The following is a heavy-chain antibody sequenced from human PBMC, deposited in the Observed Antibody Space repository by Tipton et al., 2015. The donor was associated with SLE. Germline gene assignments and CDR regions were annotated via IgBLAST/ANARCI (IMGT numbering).Heavy chain of an antibody. CDR3: ARDYHAFDM. Sequence: RSLRLSCAASGFTFSSYAMHWVRQAPGKGLEWVAVISYDGSNKYYADSVKGRFTISRDNSKNTLYLQMNSLGPEDTAVYYCARDYHAFDMWGQGTMVTISS. CDR2: ISYDGSNK. J-gene: IGHJ3*02. CDR1: GFTFSSYA. V-gene: IGHV3-30*04.